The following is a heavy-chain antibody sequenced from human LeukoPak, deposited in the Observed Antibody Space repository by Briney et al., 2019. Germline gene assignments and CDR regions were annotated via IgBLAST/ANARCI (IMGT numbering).Heavy chain of an antibody. CDR3: AREHNHDYGDYCLDDD. D-gene: IGHD4-17*01. CDR1: GGTFSSYA. V-gene: IGHV1-69*04. J-gene: IGHJ4*02. CDR2: IIPILGIA. Sequence: ASVKVSCKASGGTFSSYAISWVRQAPGQGLEWMGRIIPILGIANYAQKFQGRVTITADKSTSTAYMELSSLRSEDTAVYYCAREHNHDYGDYCLDDDWGQGTLVTVSS.